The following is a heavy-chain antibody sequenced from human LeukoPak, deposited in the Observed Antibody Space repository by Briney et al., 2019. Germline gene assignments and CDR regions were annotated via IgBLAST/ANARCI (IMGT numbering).Heavy chain of an antibody. Sequence: GGSLRLSCAASGFTFSSYGMSWVRQAPGKGLEWVSAISGSGGSTYYADSVKGRFTISRDNSKNTLYLQMNSLRAEDTAVYYCAKSKLRYFDHPPFDYWGQGTLVTVSS. CDR2: ISGSGGST. CDR3: AKSKLRYFDHPPFDY. D-gene: IGHD3-9*01. CDR1: GFTFSSYG. V-gene: IGHV3-23*01. J-gene: IGHJ4*02.